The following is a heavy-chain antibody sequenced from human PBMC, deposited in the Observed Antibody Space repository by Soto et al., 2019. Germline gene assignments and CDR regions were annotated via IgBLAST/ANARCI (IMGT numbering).Heavy chain of an antibody. V-gene: IGHV1-69*12. CDR3: ARDSADYGDYGFDY. CDR1: GGTFSSYA. CDR2: IIPIFGTA. Sequence: QVQLVQSGAEVKKPGSSVKVSCKASGGTFSSYAISWVRQAPGQGLEWMGGIIPIFGTANYAQKFQGRVTXXAXEXKSTAYMELSSLRSEDTAVYYCARDSADYGDYGFDYWGQGTLVTVSS. J-gene: IGHJ4*02. D-gene: IGHD4-17*01.